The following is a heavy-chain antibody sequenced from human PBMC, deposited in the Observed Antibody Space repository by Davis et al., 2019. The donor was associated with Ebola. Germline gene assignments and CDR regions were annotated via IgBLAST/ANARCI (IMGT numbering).Heavy chain of an antibody. CDR1: GGSLSGYS. Sequence: MPSETLSLTCNVSGGSLSGYSWSWIRQPPGKGLEWIGEINHSGSTNYNPSLKSRVTISVDTSKNQFSLKLSSVTAADTAVYYCARILGVRGVISWANWFDPWGQGTLVTVSS. D-gene: IGHD3-10*01. CDR2: INHSGST. J-gene: IGHJ5*02. V-gene: IGHV4-34*01. CDR3: ARILGVRGVISWANWFDP.